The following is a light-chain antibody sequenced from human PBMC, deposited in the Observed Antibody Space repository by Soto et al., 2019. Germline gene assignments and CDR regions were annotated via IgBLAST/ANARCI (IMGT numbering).Light chain of an antibody. V-gene: IGLV2-23*02. CDR3: CSYAGSSTEV. CDR2: EVS. J-gene: IGLJ3*02. CDR1: SSDVGSYNL. Sequence: QSALTQPASVSGSPRQSITISCTGTSSDVGSYNLVSWYQQHPGKAPKLMIYEVSKRPSGVSNRFSGSKSGNTASLTISGLQAEDEADYYCCSYAGSSTEVFGGGTKLTVL.